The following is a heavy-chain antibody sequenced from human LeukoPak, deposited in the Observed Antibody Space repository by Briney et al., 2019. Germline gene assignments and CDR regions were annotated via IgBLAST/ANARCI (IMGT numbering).Heavy chain of an antibody. D-gene: IGHD2-2*01. CDR3: ARFVVVPAAMFDY. V-gene: IGHV3-23*01. CDR1: GFTFSSYA. J-gene: IGHJ4*02. Sequence: GGSLRLSYAASGFTFSSYAMSWVRQAPGKGLEWVSAISGSGGSTYYADSVKGRFTISRDNSKNTLYLQMNSLRAEDTAVYYCARFVVVPAAMFDYWGQGTLVTVSS. CDR2: ISGSGGST.